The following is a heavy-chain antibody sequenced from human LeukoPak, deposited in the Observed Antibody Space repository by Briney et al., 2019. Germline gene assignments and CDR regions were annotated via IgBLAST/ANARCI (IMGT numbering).Heavy chain of an antibody. CDR3: ARFYSATSGDY. CDR2: ITSSGNTI. D-gene: IGHD6-13*01. V-gene: IGHV3-11*01. CDR1: GFTFSDYY. Sequence: GGSLRLSCAASGFTFSDYYMSWIRQAPGKGLEWISYITSSGNTIYYADSVKGRFTISRDNAKNSLYLQMNSLRAEDTAMYYCARFYSATSGDYWGQGTLVTVSS. J-gene: IGHJ4*02.